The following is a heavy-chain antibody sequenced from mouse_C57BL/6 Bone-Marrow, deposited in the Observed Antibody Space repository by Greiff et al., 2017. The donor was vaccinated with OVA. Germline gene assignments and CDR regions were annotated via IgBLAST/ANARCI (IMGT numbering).Heavy chain of an antibody. J-gene: IGHJ4*01. Sequence: VQLQESGAELARPGASVKLSCKASGYTFTSYGISWVKQRTGQGLEWIGEIYPRSGNTYYNEKFKGKATLTADKSSSTAYMELRSRTSEDSAVDFCARERQGYAMDYGGQGTAVTVSA. CDR3: ARERQGYAMDY. V-gene: IGHV1-81*01. CDR1: GYTFTSYG. CDR2: IYPRSGNT.